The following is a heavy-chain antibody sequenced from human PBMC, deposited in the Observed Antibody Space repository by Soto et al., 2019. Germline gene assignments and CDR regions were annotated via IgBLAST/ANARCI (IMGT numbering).Heavy chain of an antibody. V-gene: IGHV3-64D*08. D-gene: IGHD3-10*01. CDR1: GFTFRSYA. CDR3: VKDAHVIGYYYGMDV. CDR2: ISSNGGST. Sequence: GGSLGLSCSASGFTFRSYAMHWVRQAPGKGLEYVSAISSNGGSTYYADSVKGRFTISRDNSKNTLYLQMSSLRAEDTAVYYCVKDAHVIGYYYGMDVWGQGTTVTVSS. J-gene: IGHJ6*02.